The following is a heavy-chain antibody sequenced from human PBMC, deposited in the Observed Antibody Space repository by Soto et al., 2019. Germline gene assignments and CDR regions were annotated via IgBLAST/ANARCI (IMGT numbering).Heavy chain of an antibody. Sequence: QLQLQESGPGLVKPSETLSLTCTVYGGSISSSSYYWGWIRQPPGKGLECIGSIYYSGSTYYNPSLKSRVTISLDTSKNQFSLKLSSVTAADTAVYYCTRQRFYYYYYMDVWGKGTTVTVSS. CDR3: TRQRFYYYYYMDV. J-gene: IGHJ6*03. CDR1: GGSISSSSYY. CDR2: IYYSGST. V-gene: IGHV4-39*01.